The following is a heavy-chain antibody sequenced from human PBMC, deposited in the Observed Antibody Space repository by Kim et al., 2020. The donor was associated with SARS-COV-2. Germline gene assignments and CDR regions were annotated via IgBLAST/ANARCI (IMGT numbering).Heavy chain of an antibody. CDR2: IVVGSGNT. Sequence: SVKVSCKASEFTFTSSAVQWVRQARGQRLEWIGWIVVGSGNTNYAQKFQERVTITRDMSTSTAYMELSSLRSEDTAVYYCAAERRYSGYDSDYYGMDVWGQGTTVTVSS. J-gene: IGHJ6*02. CDR1: EFTFTSSA. CDR3: AAERRYSGYDSDYYGMDV. V-gene: IGHV1-58*01. D-gene: IGHD5-12*01.